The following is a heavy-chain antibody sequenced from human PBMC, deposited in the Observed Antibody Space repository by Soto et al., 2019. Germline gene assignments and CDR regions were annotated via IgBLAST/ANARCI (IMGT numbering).Heavy chain of an antibody. V-gene: IGHV1-18*01. CDR1: GYTFTSYG. Sequence: ASVKVSCKASGYTFTSYGLSWVRQAPGQGLEWMGWISAYNRNTNYAQKLQGRVTMTTDTSTSTAYMELRSLRSDDTAVFYCARDLGQQLVDYWGQGTLVTVSS. D-gene: IGHD6-13*01. CDR3: ARDLGQQLVDY. J-gene: IGHJ4*02. CDR2: ISAYNRNT.